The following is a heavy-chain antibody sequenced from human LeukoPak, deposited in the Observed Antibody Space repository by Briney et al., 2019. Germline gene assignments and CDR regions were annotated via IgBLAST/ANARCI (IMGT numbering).Heavy chain of an antibody. J-gene: IGHJ4*02. CDR3: ARGNYGSGSYYVVDFDY. D-gene: IGHD3-10*01. Sequence: SETLSLTCTVSGGSISSYYWSWIRQPPGKALEWIGYIYHTGNTNYNPSLKSRPTMSIDTSKNQFSLNLNSVTAADTAVYYCARGNYGSGSYYVVDFDYWGQGTLVTVSS. V-gene: IGHV4-59*01. CDR1: GGSISSYY. CDR2: IYHTGNT.